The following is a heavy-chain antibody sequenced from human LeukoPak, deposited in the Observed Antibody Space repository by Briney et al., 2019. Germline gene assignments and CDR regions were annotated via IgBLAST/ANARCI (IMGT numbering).Heavy chain of an antibody. Sequence: GGSLRLSCAASGLTLNNAWVMCVRHAPRRVVEWVGRIKRKSDSGKTNYAAPVKGRFTISRDDSKNTLDLQMNSLKAEDTAVYYCATSGQHWDVFDYWGPGTLVTVSS. CDR3: ATSGQHWDVFDY. CDR2: IKRKSDSGKT. J-gene: IGHJ4*02. D-gene: IGHD1-1*01. CDR1: GLTLNNAW. V-gene: IGHV3-15*01.